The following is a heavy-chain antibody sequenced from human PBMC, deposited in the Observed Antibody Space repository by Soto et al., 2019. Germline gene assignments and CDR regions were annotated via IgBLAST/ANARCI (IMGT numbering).Heavy chain of an antibody. Sequence: EVQLVESGGGLVQPGGSLRLSCAASGFTFSSYWMHWVRQAPGKGLVWVSRINSDGSSTSYADSVKGRFTISRDNAKNTLYLQMTMLRAEDTAGYYCAVAVAGPTAVGYWGQGALVTVSS. D-gene: IGHD6-19*01. CDR1: GFTFSSYW. CDR3: AVAVAGPTAVGY. CDR2: INSDGSST. J-gene: IGHJ4*02. V-gene: IGHV3-74*01.